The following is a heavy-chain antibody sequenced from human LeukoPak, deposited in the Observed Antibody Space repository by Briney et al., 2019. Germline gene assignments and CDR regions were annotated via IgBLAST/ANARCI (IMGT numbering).Heavy chain of an antibody. CDR3: ARGYSGYDPSDY. Sequence: PGGSLRLSCAASGFTFSSYEMNWVRQAPGKGLEWVSYISSSGSTIYYADSMKGRFTIYRDHAKNSLYLQMNSLRAEATAVYYCARGYSGYDPSDYWGQGPLVTVPS. D-gene: IGHD5-12*01. J-gene: IGHJ4*02. CDR1: GFTFSSYE. V-gene: IGHV3-48*03. CDR2: ISSSGSTI.